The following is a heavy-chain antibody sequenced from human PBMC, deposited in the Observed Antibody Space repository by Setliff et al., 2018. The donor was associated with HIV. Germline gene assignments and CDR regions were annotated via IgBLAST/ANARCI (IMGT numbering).Heavy chain of an antibody. J-gene: IGHJ5*02. CDR2: IYYTGST. Sequence: SETLSLTCTVSGGSISTSRHYWGWIRQPPGKGLEWIGSIYYTGSTYYNPSLKSRVTISVVTSKNQFSLNLFSVTAADTAVYYCARPRRVRSRAWYWFDIWGQGTLVTVSS. CDR1: GGSISTSRHY. D-gene: IGHD6-19*01. CDR3: ARPRRVRSRAWYWFDI. V-gene: IGHV4-39*07.